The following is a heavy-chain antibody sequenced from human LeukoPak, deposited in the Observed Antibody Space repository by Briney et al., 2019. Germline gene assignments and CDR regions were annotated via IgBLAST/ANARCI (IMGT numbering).Heavy chain of an antibody. V-gene: IGHV1-18*01. CDR3: ARDRGEAYYYGTSGRYYFDL. CDR2: ISAYKGNT. CDR1: GYTFIDYY. Sequence: ASVKVSCKTSGYTFIDYYVHWIRQAPGQGLEWMGWISAYKGNTNYAQKLQGRVTMTTDTSTTTAYMELRSLRSDDTAVYYCARDRGEAYYYGTSGRYYFDLWGQGTLVTVSS. J-gene: IGHJ4*02. D-gene: IGHD3-22*01.